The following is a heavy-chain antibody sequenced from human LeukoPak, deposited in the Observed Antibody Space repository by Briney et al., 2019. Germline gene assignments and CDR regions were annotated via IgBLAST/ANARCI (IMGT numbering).Heavy chain of an antibody. CDR2: IYSGGST. CDR1: GFTGSSNY. D-gene: IGHD3-22*01. CDR3: ARDPPYYYDSSGDPVIDY. V-gene: IGHV3-66*01. J-gene: IGHJ4*02. Sequence: GGSLRLFCAASGFTGSSNYMSWVRQDSGKGLEWVSVIYSGGSTYYADSVKGRFTISRDNSKNTLYLQMNSLRAEDTAVYYCARDPPYYYDSSGDPVIDYWGQGTLVTVSS.